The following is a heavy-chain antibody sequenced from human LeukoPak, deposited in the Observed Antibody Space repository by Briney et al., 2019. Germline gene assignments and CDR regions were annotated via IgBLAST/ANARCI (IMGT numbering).Heavy chain of an antibody. CDR1: GGSFSGYY. V-gene: IGHV4-34*01. CDR2: INHSGST. Sequence: TSETLSLTCAVYGGSFSGYYWSWIRQPPGKGLEWIGEINHSGSTNYNPSLKSRVTISVDTSKNQFSLKLSSVTAADTAVYYCARQTVTTVAFDIWGQGTMVTVSS. D-gene: IGHD4-17*01. CDR3: ARQTVTTVAFDI. J-gene: IGHJ3*02.